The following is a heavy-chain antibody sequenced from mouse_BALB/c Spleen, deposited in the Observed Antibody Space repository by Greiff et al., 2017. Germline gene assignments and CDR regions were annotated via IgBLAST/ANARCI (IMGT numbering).Heavy chain of an antibody. V-gene: IGHV5-17*02. CDR1: GFTFSSFG. CDR2: ISSGSSTI. CDR3: AREVPLAMDY. Sequence: EVKLMESGGGLVQPGGSRKLSCAASGFTFSSFGMHWVRQAPEKGLEWVAYISSGSSTIYYADTVKGRFTISRDNPKNTLFLQMTSLRSEDTAMYYCAREVPLAMDYWGQGTSVTVSS. D-gene: IGHD2-14*01. J-gene: IGHJ4*01.